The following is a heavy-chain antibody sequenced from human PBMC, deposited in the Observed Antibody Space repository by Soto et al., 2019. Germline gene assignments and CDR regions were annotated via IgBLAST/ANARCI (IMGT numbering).Heavy chain of an antibody. CDR1: GGYFSSLS. Sequence: QVQLVQSGAEVKKPGSSVKLSCKASGGYFSSLSISWVRQAPGQGVEWMGGTIPNFGTADYAQNFQGRVTLTADESMRTVFMELTSLTSDDAAVYYCARGWGHCDSTGYYMYFDVWGQGTLVAVSS. CDR3: ARGWGHCDSTGYYMYFDV. D-gene: IGHD3-9*01. J-gene: IGHJ1*01. CDR2: TIPNFGTA. V-gene: IGHV1-69*01.